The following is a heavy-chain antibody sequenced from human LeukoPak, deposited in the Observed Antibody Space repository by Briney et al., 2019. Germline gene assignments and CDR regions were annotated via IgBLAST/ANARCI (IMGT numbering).Heavy chain of an antibody. J-gene: IGHJ6*02. CDR2: INESGST. Sequence: SETLSLNCTVHGGPFDHYYWTWIRQSPGMGLEWIGEINESGSTNYDPSLQSRVTISVDTSKNHLFLKMTSVTAADTAVYYCASRIGRCNYYFGMDVWGQGTTVTVSS. D-gene: IGHD1-26*01. CDR3: ASRIGRCNYYFGMDV. V-gene: IGHV4-34*01. CDR1: GGPFDHYY.